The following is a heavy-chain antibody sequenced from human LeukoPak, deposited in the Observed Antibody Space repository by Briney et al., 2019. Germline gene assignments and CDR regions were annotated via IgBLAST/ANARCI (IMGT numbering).Heavy chain of an antibody. CDR1: GYTFTGYY. CDR2: INPNSGGT. Sequence: ASVKVSCKASGYTFTGYYMHWVRQAPGQGLEWMGRINPNSGGTNYAQKFQGRVTMTRDTSISTAYMELSRLRSDDTAVYYCARDLAGGGVAAPLGFDYWGKGTLVTVSS. CDR3: ARDLAGGGVAAPLGFDY. J-gene: IGHJ4*02. V-gene: IGHV1-2*06. D-gene: IGHD2-15*01.